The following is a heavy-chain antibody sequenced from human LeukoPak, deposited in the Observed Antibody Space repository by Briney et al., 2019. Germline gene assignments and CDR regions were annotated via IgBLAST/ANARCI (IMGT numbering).Heavy chain of an antibody. V-gene: IGHV4-30-4*01. D-gene: IGHD3-16*02. J-gene: IGHJ5*02. CDR1: GGSFSGYY. Sequence: PSETLSLTCAVYGGSFSGYYWSWIRQPPGKGLEWIGYIYYSGSTYYNPSLKSRVTISVDTSKNQFSLKLSSVTAADTAVYYCARWELMITFGGVIARHGFDPWGQGTLVTVSS. CDR3: ARWELMITFGGVIARHGFDP. CDR2: IYYSGST.